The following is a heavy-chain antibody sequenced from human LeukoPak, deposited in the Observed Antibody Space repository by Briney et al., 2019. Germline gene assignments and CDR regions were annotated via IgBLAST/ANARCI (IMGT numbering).Heavy chain of an antibody. D-gene: IGHD1-26*01. Sequence: SQTLSPTCTVSGGLISRIEYYWSWIRQSPVKGLEWLGHIYHTGTTLYSPHLNNRLTVSVDSSRNQFSLTLNSVTAADTAVYYCASVSVWELATHPGGSFDYWGRGILVTVSS. CDR1: GGLISRIEYY. CDR2: IYHTGTT. V-gene: IGHV4-30-4*01. CDR3: ASVSVWELATHPGGSFDY. J-gene: IGHJ4*02.